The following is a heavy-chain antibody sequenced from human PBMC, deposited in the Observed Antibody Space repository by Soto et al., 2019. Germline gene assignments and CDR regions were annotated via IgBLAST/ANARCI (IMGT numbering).Heavy chain of an antibody. J-gene: IGHJ4*02. CDR2: TNGNLGTG. CDR1: GGTFSSYP. V-gene: IGHV1-69*06. D-gene: IGHD4-17*01. CDR3: ARRDSHGYFRYFDN. Sequence: QVQLVQSGAEVKRPGSSVKVSCKASGGTFSSYPISWVRQAPGQGLEWMGGTNGNLGTGNYAQKFRGRLTITTDISTTTAYMKLSSLTSKDTAVYYCARRDSHGYFRYFDNWGQGTLVTVSS.